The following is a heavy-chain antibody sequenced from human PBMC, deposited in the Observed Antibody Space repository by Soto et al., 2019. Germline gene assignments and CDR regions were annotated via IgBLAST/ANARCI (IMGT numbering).Heavy chain of an antibody. CDR3: VRDHYCSGGSCHSDDQWFDP. CDR1: GFTIYG. J-gene: IGHJ5*02. V-gene: IGHV3-30*03. Sequence: QVELVESGGGVVQPGRSLRLSCAVSGFTIYGMHWVRHAPGKGLEWLALISYDGSDKYYADSVKGRCTISRDNSKNTLYLQMNSLRPEDTAVYYSVRDHYCSGGSCHSDDQWFDPWGQGTLVTVSS. D-gene: IGHD2-15*01. CDR2: ISYDGSDK.